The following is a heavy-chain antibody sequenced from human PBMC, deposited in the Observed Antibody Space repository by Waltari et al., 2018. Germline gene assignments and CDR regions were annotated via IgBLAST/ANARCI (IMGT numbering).Heavy chain of an antibody. J-gene: IGHJ4*02. CDR1: GGSISNGYYH. V-gene: IGHV4-39*07. D-gene: IGHD1-1*01. CDR2: IHYTEST. CDR3: MRDQRSTVLD. Sequence: QLQLQESGPGLVKPSETLSLTCTVSGGSISNGYYHWGWVRQPPGKGLEWISTIHYTESTYYNPTLKSRLTISVDTSKNQFSLKLSSVTAADTAVYHCMRDQRSTVLDWGQGTLVTVSS.